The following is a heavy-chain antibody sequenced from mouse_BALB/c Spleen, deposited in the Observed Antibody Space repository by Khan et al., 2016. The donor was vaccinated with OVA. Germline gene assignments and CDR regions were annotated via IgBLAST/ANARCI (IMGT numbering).Heavy chain of an antibody. J-gene: IGHJ3*01. V-gene: IGHV5-4*02. Sequence: EVELVESGGGLVKPGGSLKLSCAASGFTFSDYYMYWVRQTPEKRLEWVATISDGGSYTYYRDSVKGRFTISRDDAKNNLYLQMNSLKSEDTAMCYCARGFYGTPFAYWGQGTLVTVSA. CDR2: ISDGGSYT. D-gene: IGHD2-1*01. CDR1: GFTFSDYY. CDR3: ARGFYGTPFAY.